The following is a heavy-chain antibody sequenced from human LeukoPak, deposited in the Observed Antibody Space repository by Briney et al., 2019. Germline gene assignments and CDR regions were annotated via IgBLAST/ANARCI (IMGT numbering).Heavy chain of an antibody. J-gene: IGHJ6*03. CDR3: ARSEDCSSTSCSGWRRVYYMDV. CDR1: GGTFSSYA. V-gene: IGHV1-69*05. D-gene: IGHD2-2*01. CDR2: IIPIFGTA. Sequence: SVKVSCKASGGTFSSYAIGWVRQAPGQGLEWMGGIIPIFGTANYAQKFQGRVTITTDESTSTAYMELSSLRSEDTAVYYCARSEDCSSTSCSGWRRVYYMDVWGKGTTVTVSS.